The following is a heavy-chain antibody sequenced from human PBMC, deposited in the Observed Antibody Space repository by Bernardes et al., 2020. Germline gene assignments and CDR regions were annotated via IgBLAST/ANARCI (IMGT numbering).Heavy chain of an antibody. Sequence: ASVKVSCKASGYTFTSYYMHWVRQAPGQGLEWMGIINPSGGSTSYAQKFQGRVTMTRDTSTSTVYMELSSLRSEDTAVYYCAMVGGQWLPTGKWFDPWGQGTLVTVSS. CDR2: INPSGGST. CDR1: GYTFTSYY. J-gene: IGHJ5*02. CDR3: AMVGGQWLPTGKWFDP. V-gene: IGHV1-46*01. D-gene: IGHD6-19*01.